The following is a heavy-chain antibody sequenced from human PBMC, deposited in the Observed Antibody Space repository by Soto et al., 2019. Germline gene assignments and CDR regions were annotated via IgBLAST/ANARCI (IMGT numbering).Heavy chain of an antibody. CDR1: GFTFSSYS. J-gene: IGHJ6*02. Sequence: QLVESGGGLVKPGGPLRLSCAASGFTFSSYSMNWVRQAPGKGLEWLSYISNSRSTIYYADSVKGRFTISRDNAKNSLYLQMNSLRDEDTAVYYCARDVYCSGGSCYSPEYYNYYGMDVWGQGTTVTVSS. V-gene: IGHV3-48*02. CDR2: ISNSRSTI. CDR3: ARDVYCSGGSCYSPEYYNYYGMDV. D-gene: IGHD2-15*01.